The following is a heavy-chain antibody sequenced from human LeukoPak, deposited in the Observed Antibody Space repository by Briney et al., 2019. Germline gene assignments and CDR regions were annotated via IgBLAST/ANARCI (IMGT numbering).Heavy chain of an antibody. CDR3: ARVSGRLERQSDLDY. D-gene: IGHD1-1*01. Sequence: GGSLRLSCAASGFTFASYSMNWVRQAPGKGLEWVSSISGDSTYIYNAGSVKGRFTISRDNAQASLCLQMISLRADDTAVYYCARVSGRLERQSDLDYWGQGTLVVVSS. J-gene: IGHJ4*02. CDR1: GFTFASYS. V-gene: IGHV3-21*01. CDR2: ISGDSTYI.